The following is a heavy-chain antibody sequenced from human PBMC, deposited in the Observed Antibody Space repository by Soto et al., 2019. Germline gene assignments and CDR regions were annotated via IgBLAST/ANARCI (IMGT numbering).Heavy chain of an antibody. D-gene: IGHD4-4*01. CDR2: IYYSGST. J-gene: IGHJ6*03. CDR3: ARDADYSNYYYYYMDV. CDR1: GGSISSYY. Sequence: SETLSLTCTVSGGSISSYYWSWIRQPPGKGLEWIGYIYYSGSTNYNPSLKSRVTISVDTSKNQFSLKLSSVTAADTAVYYCARDADYSNYYYYYMDVWGKGTTVIVSS. V-gene: IGHV4-59*01.